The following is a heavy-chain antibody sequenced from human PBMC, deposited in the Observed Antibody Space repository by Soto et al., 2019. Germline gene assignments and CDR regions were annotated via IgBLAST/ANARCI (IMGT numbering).Heavy chain of an antibody. CDR1: GFSLSTTEVG. V-gene: IGHV2-5*02. CDR3: AHRFDWYYFDY. D-gene: IGHD3-9*01. CDR2: IYWDDDK. J-gene: IGHJ4*02. Sequence: SGPTLVNPTQTLTLTCTFSGFSLSTTEVGVGWIRQPPGKALEWLALIYWDDDKRYSPSLKSRLTITKDTSKNQVVLRMTNMDPVDTATYYCAHRFDWYYFDYWGQGTLVTVSS.